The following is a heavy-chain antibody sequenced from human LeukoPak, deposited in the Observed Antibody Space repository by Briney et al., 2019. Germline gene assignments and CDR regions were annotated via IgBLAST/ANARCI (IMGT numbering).Heavy chain of an antibody. CDR1: GYTFINYG. CDR3: ARDRQRELLYFDY. J-gene: IGHJ4*02. V-gene: IGHV1-18*01. Sequence: ASVKVSCKASGYTFINYGINWVRQAPGQGLEWMGWISAYNGNTNYAQSLQGRVTMTRDTSTSTVYMELSSLRSEDTAVYYCARDRQRELLYFDYWGQGTLVTVSS. CDR2: ISAYNGNT. D-gene: IGHD1-26*01.